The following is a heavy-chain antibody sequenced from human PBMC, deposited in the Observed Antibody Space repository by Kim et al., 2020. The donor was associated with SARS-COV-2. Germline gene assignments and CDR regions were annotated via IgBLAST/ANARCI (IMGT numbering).Heavy chain of an antibody. D-gene: IGHD3-22*01. J-gene: IGHJ4*02. CDR3: ARHPPTYYYDSSGYPDY. Sequence: LKGRVTISVDTSKNQFSLKLSSMTAADTAVYYCARHPPTYYYDSSGYPDYWGQGTLVTVSS. V-gene: IGHV4-39*01.